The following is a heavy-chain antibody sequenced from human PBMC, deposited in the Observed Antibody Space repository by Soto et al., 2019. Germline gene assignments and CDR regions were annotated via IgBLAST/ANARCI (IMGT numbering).Heavy chain of an antibody. V-gene: IGHV3-30*18. CDR1: GFTFSSYG. CDR3: AKAPLRGHYYYYGMDV. J-gene: IGHJ6*02. CDR2: ISYDGSNK. Sequence: PGGSLRLSCAASGFTFSSYGMHWVRQAPGKGLEWVAVISYDGSNKYYADSVKGRFTISRDNSKNTLYLQMNSLRAEDTAVYYCAKAPLRGHYYYYGMDVWGQGTTVTVSS.